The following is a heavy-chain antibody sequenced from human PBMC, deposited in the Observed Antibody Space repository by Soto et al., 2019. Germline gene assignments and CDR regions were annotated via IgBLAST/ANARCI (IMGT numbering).Heavy chain of an antibody. Sequence: QVQLVQSGAEVKKPGSSVKVSCKASGGTFSSYAISWVRQVPGQGLEWMGGIIPIFGTANYAQKFQGRVTITADKSTSTAYMELSSLGSEDTAVYYCARKYCSGGSCYSGCFDPWGQGTLVTVSS. J-gene: IGHJ5*02. CDR3: ARKYCSGGSCYSGCFDP. CDR1: GGTFSSYA. D-gene: IGHD2-15*01. V-gene: IGHV1-69*06. CDR2: IIPIFGTA.